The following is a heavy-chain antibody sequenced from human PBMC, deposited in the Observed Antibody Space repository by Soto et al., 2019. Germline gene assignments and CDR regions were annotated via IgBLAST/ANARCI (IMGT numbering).Heavy chain of an antibody. V-gene: IGHV4-59*01. D-gene: IGHD3-3*01. Sequence: PSETLSLTCTVSGGSISSYYWSWLRQPPGKGLEWIGYIYYSGSTNYNPSLKSRVTISVDTSKNQFSLKLSSVTAADTAVYYCAIALGDFWSGFHYYYMDVWGKGTTVTVSS. CDR2: IYYSGST. CDR3: AIALGDFWSGFHYYYMDV. J-gene: IGHJ6*03. CDR1: GGSISSYY.